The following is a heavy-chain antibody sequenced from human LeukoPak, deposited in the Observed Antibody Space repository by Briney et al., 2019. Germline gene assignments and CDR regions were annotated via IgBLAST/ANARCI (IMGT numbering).Heavy chain of an antibody. J-gene: IGHJ3*02. CDR2: ISYDGSNK. Sequence: GGSLRLSCAASGFTFSSYSMNWVRQAPGKGLEWVAAISYDGSNKYSADSVKGRFTISRDNAKNSLYLQMNSLRAEDTAVYYCARVKEASAFDIWGQGTMVTVSS. CDR3: ARVKEASAFDI. D-gene: IGHD5-12*01. V-gene: IGHV3-30*03. CDR1: GFTFSSYS.